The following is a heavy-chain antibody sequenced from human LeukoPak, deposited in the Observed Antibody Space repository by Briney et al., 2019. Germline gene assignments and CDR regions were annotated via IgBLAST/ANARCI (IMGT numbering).Heavy chain of an antibody. CDR2: IYSGGST. CDR3: ARGRVFQDY. Sequence: GGSLRLSCAASGFTVSSTYMSWVRQVPGKGLEWVSVIYSGGSTSYSASVKGRFTIYRDNSKSALYLQMNSLRAEDTAVYYCARGRVFQDYWGQGTLVTVSS. J-gene: IGHJ4*02. D-gene: IGHD6-13*01. V-gene: IGHV3-53*01. CDR1: GFTVSSTY.